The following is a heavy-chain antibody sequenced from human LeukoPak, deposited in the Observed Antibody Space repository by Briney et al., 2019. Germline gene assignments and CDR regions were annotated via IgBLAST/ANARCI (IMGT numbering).Heavy chain of an antibody. J-gene: IGHJ4*02. V-gene: IGHV3-66*01. D-gene: IGHD2-2*01. CDR3: ARKINCSSTSCYGLEY. CDR1: GFTFSYYY. Sequence: GGSLRLSCAASGFTFSYYYMSWVRQAPGKGLEWVSVIYSGGSTYYADSVKGRFTISRDNSKNTLYLQMNSLRAEDTAVYYCARKINCSSTSCYGLEYWGQGTLVTVSS. CDR2: IYSGGST.